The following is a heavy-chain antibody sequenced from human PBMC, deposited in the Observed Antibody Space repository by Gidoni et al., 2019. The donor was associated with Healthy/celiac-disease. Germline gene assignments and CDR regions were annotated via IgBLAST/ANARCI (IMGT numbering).Heavy chain of an antibody. CDR3: AREQWAYPYYGMDV. CDR2: SSSNGSTI. V-gene: IGHV3-48*03. J-gene: IGHJ6*02. CDR1: GFTFSSYE. D-gene: IGHD2-8*01. Sequence: EVQLVESGGGLVQPGGSLRLSCAASGFTFSSYEMNWVRQAPGKGLEWVSDSSSNGSTIYYADSVKGRYTISRDNAKNSLYLQVNSLRAEGTAVYYCAREQWAYPYYGMDVWGQGTTVTVSS.